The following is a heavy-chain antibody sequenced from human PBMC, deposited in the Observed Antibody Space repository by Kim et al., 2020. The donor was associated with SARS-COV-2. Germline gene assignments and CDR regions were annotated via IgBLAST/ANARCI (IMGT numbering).Heavy chain of an antibody. D-gene: IGHD2-15*01. CDR1: GYTFTSYG. V-gene: IGHV1-18*01. J-gene: IGHJ6*02. CDR3: ARDEEVSAIVGVVAALSGKYYYGMDV. Sequence: ASVKVSCKASGYTFTSYGISWVRQAPGQGLEWMGWISAYNGNTNYAQKLQGRVTMTTDTSTSTAYMELRSLRSDDTAVYYCARDEEVSAIVGVVAALSGKYYYGMDVWGQGTTVTVS. CDR2: ISAYNGNT.